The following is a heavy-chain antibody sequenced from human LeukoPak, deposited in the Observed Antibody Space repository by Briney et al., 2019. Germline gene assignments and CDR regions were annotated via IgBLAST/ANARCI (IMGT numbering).Heavy chain of an antibody. D-gene: IGHD2-2*01. CDR2: IYYSGST. V-gene: IGHV4-31*03. J-gene: IGHJ3*02. Sequence: SEILSLTCTVSGGSISSGGYYWSWIRQHPGKGLEWIGYIYYSGSTYYNPSLKSRVTISVDTSKNQFSLKLSSVTAADTAVYYCARDPKRASCCHDAFDIWGQGTMVTVSS. CDR3: ARDPKRASCCHDAFDI. CDR1: GGSISSGGYY.